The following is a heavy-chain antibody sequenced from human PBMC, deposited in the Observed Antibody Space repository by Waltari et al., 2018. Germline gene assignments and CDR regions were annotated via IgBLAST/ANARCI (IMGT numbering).Heavy chain of an antibody. CDR1: GFTFSSYA. D-gene: IGHD3-10*01. J-gene: IGHJ5*02. CDR3: ANRLSSGSYSLWFDP. V-gene: IGHV3-23*01. Sequence: EVQLLESGGGLVQPGGSLRLSCAASGFTFSSYAMSWVRQSTGKGLEWVSAISGSGGSTYYADSVKGRFTISRDNSKNTLYLQMNSLRAEDTAVYYCANRLSSGSYSLWFDPWGQGTLVTVSS. CDR2: ISGSGGST.